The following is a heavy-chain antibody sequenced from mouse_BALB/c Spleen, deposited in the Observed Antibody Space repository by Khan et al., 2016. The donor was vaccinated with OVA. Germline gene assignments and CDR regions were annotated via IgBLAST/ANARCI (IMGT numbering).Heavy chain of an antibody. D-gene: IGHD2-1*01. Sequence: QVQLQQSGAELVNPGASVNLSCKASGYTLTRYWMHWVKQRPGQGLEWIGEINPSNGSTNYNAKFKSKATLTVDKSSSTAYMQLSSPTTEDSAVYYCARLLINFDYWGQGTTLTVSS. J-gene: IGHJ2*01. CDR3: ARLLINFDY. V-gene: IGHV1S81*02. CDR2: INPSNGST. CDR1: GYTLTRYW.